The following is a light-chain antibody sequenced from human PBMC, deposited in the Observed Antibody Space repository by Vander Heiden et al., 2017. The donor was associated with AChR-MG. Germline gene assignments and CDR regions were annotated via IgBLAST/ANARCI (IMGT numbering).Light chain of an antibody. J-gene: IGKJ4*01. Sequence: LVMTQSPDSLAVPLGDSATSHCTSIQSVLSTSYNRNYLGWYQQKPGQPPKLLIHWASTLESGVPYRFSGSGSGTDFTLTISSLQAEDVAIYYCQKDNSTPLTFGGGTKVEIK. CDR1: QSVLSTSYNRNY. V-gene: IGKV4-1*01. CDR2: WAS. CDR3: QKDNSTPLT.